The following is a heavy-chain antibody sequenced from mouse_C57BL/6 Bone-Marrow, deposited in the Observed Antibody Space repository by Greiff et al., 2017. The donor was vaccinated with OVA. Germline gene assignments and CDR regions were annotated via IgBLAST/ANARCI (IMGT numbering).Heavy chain of an antibody. J-gene: IGHJ2*01. CDR1: GYTFTDYN. D-gene: IGHD2-5*01. V-gene: IGHV1-18*01. CDR2: INPNNGGT. Sequence: EVQLQQSGPELVKPGASVKIPCKASGYTFTDYNMDWVKQSHGKSLEWIGDINPNNGGTIYNQKFKGKATLTVDKSSSTAYMELRSLTSEDTAVYYCARRHYRNYEGSFDYWGQGTTLTVSS. CDR3: ARRHYRNYEGSFDY.